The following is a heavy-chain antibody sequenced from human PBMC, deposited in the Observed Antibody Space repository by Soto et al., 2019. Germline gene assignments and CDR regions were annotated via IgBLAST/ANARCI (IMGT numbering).Heavy chain of an antibody. CDR2: IDSGGDSI. J-gene: IGHJ4*02. CDR3: ARESYYYEGGGPSDH. Sequence: QVQLVESGGGMVKPGGSLRLSCAASGFAFSDYSMMWIRQAPGKGLEWISYIDSGGDSIYYADSVKGRFAISRDNAENSLVLQIDTLRAQDTATYFCARESYYYEGGGPSDHWGQGVLVTVSS. CDR1: GFAFSDYS. V-gene: IGHV3-11*01. D-gene: IGHD3-22*01.